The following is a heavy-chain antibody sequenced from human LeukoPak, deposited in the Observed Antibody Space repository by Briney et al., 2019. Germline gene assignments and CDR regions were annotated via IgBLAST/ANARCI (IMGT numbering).Heavy chain of an antibody. CDR3: ARAARKGRYYDILTGILPFDY. Sequence: WASVKVSCKASGGTFSSYAISWVRQAPGQGLEWMGGIIPIFGTANYAQKFQGRVTITADESTSTAYMELSSLRSEDTAVYYCARAARKGRYYDILTGILPFDYWGQGTLVTVSS. J-gene: IGHJ4*02. D-gene: IGHD3-9*01. CDR2: IIPIFGTA. CDR1: GGTFSSYA. V-gene: IGHV1-69*13.